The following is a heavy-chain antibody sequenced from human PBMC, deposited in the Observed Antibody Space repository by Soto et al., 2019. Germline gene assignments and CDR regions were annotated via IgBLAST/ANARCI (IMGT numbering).Heavy chain of an antibody. CDR3: ARAGCDGGSCYTLVGLRYGMDV. D-gene: IGHD2-15*01. CDR2: ISYDGNNK. V-gene: IGHV3-30-3*01. CDR1: GFTFSSYA. J-gene: IGHJ6*02. Sequence: QVQLVESGGDVVQPGRSLRLSCAASGFTFSSYARYWVRQAPGKGLEWVAVISYDGNNKYYADSVKGRFTISRDNSKNTLYLQMNSLRAEDTAVYYCARAGCDGGSCYTLVGLRYGMDVWGQGTTVTVSS.